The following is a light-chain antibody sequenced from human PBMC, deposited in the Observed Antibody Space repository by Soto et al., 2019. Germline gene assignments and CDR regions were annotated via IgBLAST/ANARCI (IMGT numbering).Light chain of an antibody. CDR3: CSYAGSWTLV. Sequence: QSALTQPASVSGSPGQSITISCTGTSSDVGSYNLVSWYQQHPGKAPKVMIYEGSQRPSGVSNRFSGSKSGNTASLTISGHQAEDEADYYCCSYAGSWTLVFGGGTKLTVL. CDR1: SSDVGSYNL. J-gene: IGLJ3*02. CDR2: EGS. V-gene: IGLV2-23*01.